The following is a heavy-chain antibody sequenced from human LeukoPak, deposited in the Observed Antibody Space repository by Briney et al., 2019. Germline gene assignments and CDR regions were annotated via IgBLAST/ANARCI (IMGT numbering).Heavy chain of an antibody. D-gene: IGHD4-17*01. CDR1: GLTFSNAW. Sequence: GGSLRLSCAASGLTFSNAWMNWVRQAPGKGLEWVGRIKSKTDGGTTDYATPAKGRFTISRDDSKNTLYVQMNSLKTEDTAVYYCTTGGDYVSYFDYWGQGTLVTVSS. CDR3: TTGGDYVSYFDY. J-gene: IGHJ4*02. V-gene: IGHV3-15*01. CDR2: IKSKTDGGTT.